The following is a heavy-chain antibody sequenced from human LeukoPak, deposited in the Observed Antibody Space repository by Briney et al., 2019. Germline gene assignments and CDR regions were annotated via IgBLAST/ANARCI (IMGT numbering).Heavy chain of an antibody. J-gene: IGHJ4*02. CDR3: ARGIQQWLSDNY. Sequence: GASVKVSCKASGYTFTSYAMHWVRQAPGQRLEWMGWINAGNGNTKYSQKFQGRVTITRDTSASTAYMELSSLRSEDTAVYYCARGIQQWLSDNYWGQGTLVTVSS. CDR2: INAGNGNT. D-gene: IGHD5-18*01. CDR1: GYTFTSYA. V-gene: IGHV1-3*01.